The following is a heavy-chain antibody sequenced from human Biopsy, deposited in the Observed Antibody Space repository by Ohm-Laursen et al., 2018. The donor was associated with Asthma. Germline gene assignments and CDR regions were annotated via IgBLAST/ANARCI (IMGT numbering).Heavy chain of an antibody. Sequence: SDTLSLTCTVSGGSVSTGSYYWSWIRQPPGKGLEWLGYIYYTGSDNYNPSLKSRVTISVDPSKNQFSLRLNSVTAADTAVYYCARGPNYHGSGRAPIGMDVWGQGTTVTFSS. CDR3: ARGPNYHGSGRAPIGMDV. J-gene: IGHJ6*02. D-gene: IGHD3-10*01. CDR1: GGSVSTGSYY. V-gene: IGHV4-61*01. CDR2: IYYTGSD.